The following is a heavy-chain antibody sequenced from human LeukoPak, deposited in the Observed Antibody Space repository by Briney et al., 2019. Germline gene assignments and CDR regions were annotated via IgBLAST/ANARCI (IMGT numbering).Heavy chain of an antibody. CDR1: GGSISSYY. J-gene: IGHJ1*01. CDR2: IYTSGST. CDR3: ARDGGYCSSTSCSRGIQH. V-gene: IGHV4-4*07. D-gene: IGHD2-2*01. Sequence: SETLSLTCTVSGGSISSYYWSWIRQPAGKGLEWIGRIYTSGSTNYNPSLKSRVTMSVDTSKNQFSLKLSSVTTADTAVYYCARDGGYCSSTSCSRGIQHWGQGTLVTVSS.